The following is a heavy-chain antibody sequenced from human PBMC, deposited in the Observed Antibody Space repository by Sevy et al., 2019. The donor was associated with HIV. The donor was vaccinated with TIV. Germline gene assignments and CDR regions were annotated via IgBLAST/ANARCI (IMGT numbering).Heavy chain of an antibody. CDR2: IYYSGST. D-gene: IGHD6-13*01. CDR1: GGSISSGGYY. CDR3: ARSLRSSWYYFDY. V-gene: IGHV4-31*03. J-gene: IGHJ4*02. Sequence: SETLSLTCTVSGGSISSGGYYWSWTRQHPGQGLEWIGYIYYSGSTYYNPSLTSRVTISVDTSKNQFSLKLSSVTAADTAVYYCARSLRSSWYYFDYWGQGTLVTVSS.